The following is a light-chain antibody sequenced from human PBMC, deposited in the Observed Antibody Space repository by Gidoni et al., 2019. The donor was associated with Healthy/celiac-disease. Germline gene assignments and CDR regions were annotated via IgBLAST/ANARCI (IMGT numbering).Light chain of an antibody. J-gene: IGKJ1*01. CDR1: QSDSSSN. CDR3: QQYGSSPTWT. CDR2: GAS. V-gene: IGKV3-20*01. Sequence: EIVLTQSPGTLSLSPGERATLSCRASQSDSSSNLAWYQQKPGQAPRLLIYGASSRATGIPDRCSGSGSGTDFTLTISRLEPEDFAVYYCQQYGSSPTWTFGQGTKVEIK.